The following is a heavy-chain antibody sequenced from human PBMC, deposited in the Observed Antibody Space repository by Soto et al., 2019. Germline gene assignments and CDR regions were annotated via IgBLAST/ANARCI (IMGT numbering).Heavy chain of an antibody. D-gene: IGHD3-16*01. J-gene: IGHJ4*02. CDR3: ARSQRGRTAFTFDY. CDR1: GYSISNGYY. CDR2: IYYSGTT. V-gene: IGHV4-59*01. Sequence: VSGYSISNGYYWGWIRQPPGKGLEWIGYIYYSGTTNYNSYLKSRLSLSVDMSKNQFSLKLASVTAADTAVYFCARSQRGRTAFTFDYWGQGALVTVSS.